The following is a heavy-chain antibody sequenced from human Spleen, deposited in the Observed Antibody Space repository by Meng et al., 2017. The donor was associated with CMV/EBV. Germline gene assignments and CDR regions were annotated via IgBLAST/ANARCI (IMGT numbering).Heavy chain of an antibody. J-gene: IGHJ4*02. V-gene: IGHV3-7*01. CDR1: GFIFSTYW. Sequence: GGSLRLSCAASGFIFSTYWMTWVRQAPGKGLEWVANIKEDGSEKYYVDSVKGRFAISRDNAKNSLYLQMNSLRAEDTAVYFCASYCSSSSCYVLRTFDYWGQGTLVTVSS. D-gene: IGHD2-2*01. CDR2: IKEDGSEK. CDR3: ASYCSSSSCYVLRTFDY.